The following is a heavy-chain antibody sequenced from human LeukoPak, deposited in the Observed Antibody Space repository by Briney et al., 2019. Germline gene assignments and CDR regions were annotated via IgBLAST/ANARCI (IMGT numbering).Heavy chain of an antibody. J-gene: IGHJ4*02. CDR3: ARDFRGYCSGGSCYSDY. D-gene: IGHD2-15*01. CDR1: GFNFDDYA. CDR2: ITWDGDYT. Sequence: GGSLRLSCAASGFNFDDYAMHWVRQAPGKGLEWVSLITWDGDYTYYADSVRGRFTISRDNSENSLYLQMNSLRAEDTAVYYCARDFRGYCSGGSCYSDYWGQGTLVTVSS. V-gene: IGHV3-43D*03.